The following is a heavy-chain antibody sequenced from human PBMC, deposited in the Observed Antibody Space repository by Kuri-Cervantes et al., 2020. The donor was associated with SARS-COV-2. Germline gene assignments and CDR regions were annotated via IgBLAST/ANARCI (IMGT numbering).Heavy chain of an antibody. D-gene: IGHD6-13*01. CDR1: GGSISSYY. Sequence: SETLSLTCTVSGGSISSYYWSWIRQPPGKGLEWIGYIYYSGSTNYNPSLKSRVTISVDTSKNQFSLKLSSVTAADTAVYYCARDTMSSSSWSRYYYGMDVWGQGTTVTVSS. J-gene: IGHJ6*02. V-gene: IGHV4-59*01. CDR2: IYYSGST. CDR3: ARDTMSSSSWSRYYYGMDV.